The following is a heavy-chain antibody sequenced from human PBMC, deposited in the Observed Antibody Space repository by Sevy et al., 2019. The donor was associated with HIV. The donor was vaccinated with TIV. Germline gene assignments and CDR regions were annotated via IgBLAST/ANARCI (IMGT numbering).Heavy chain of an antibody. V-gene: IGHV4-34*01. CDR1: GGSFSAYY. J-gene: IGHJ4*02. D-gene: IGHD3-16*02. CDR2: INHSGST. Sequence: SETLSLTCAVYGGSFSAYYWNWIRQPPGKGLEWIGEINHSGSTNYNPSLKSRVTMSVDASKKQFSLKLSSVTAADTAVYYCASVLADDYIWGSHRPKYYFDFWGQGTLVTVSS. CDR3: ASVLADDYIWGSHRPKYYFDF.